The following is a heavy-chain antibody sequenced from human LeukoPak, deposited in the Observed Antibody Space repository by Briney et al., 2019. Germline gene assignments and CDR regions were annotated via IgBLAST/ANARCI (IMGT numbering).Heavy chain of an antibody. CDR3: ARVHPDSIDY. CDR1: GFTFSDYY. D-gene: IGHD1-14*01. CDR2: MSTSDSPI. V-gene: IGHV3-11*04. J-gene: IGHJ4*02. Sequence: GGSLRLSCAASGFTFSDYYMSWIRQAPGKGLEWVSYMSTSDSPIYYTDSVKGRFTFSRDNAKNSLYLQMNSLRASDTAVYYCARVHPDSIDYWGQGTLVTVSS.